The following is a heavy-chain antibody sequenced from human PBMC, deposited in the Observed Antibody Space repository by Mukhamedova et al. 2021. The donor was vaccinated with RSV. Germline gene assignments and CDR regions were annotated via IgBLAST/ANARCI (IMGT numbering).Heavy chain of an antibody. CDR2: SYT. J-gene: IGHJ4*02. V-gene: IGHV3-11*06. D-gene: IGHD6-13*01. CDR3: ARITAAGTSAIDY. Sequence: SYTNYADSVKGRFTISRDNAKNSLYLQVNSLRAEDTAVYYCARITAAGTSAIDYWGQGTLVTVSS.